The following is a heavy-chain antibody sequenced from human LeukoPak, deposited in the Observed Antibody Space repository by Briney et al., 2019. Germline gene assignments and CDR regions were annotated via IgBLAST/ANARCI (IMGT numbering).Heavy chain of an antibody. V-gene: IGHV3-23*01. Sequence: GWSLRLSCAPSLLTYSSFAMTWVRQAPGKGRAGVSGISGCGGCMYSADSVKGRFTTSTDNSKKTLYLQINSLRAEDTAVYFCAKCSLGNCSSSLDNWGQGTLVTVSS. CDR2: ISGCGGCM. J-gene: IGHJ4*02. D-gene: IGHD2-15*01. CDR1: LLTYSSFA. CDR3: AKCSLGNCSSSLDN.